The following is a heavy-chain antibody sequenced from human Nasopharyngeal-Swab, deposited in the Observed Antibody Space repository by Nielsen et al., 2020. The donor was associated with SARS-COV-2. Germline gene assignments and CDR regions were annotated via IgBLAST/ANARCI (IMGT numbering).Heavy chain of an antibody. D-gene: IGHD1-26*01. CDR1: GDTFSNNTTG. CDR3: ARSFLREGFDS. CDR2: TYSSSKWNY. V-gene: IGHV6-1*01. J-gene: IGHJ4*02. Sequence: SETLSLTCAVSGDTFSNNTTGWNRLSLPPSLGLDSLVRTYSSSKWNYDYALSGKSRMTVNPDTSKNQYSLELNSVTPEDTAVYYCARSFLREGFDSWGQGILVTVSS.